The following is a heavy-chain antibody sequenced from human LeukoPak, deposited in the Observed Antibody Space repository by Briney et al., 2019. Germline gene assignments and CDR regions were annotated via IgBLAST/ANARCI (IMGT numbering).Heavy chain of an antibody. CDR2: ISSDGNNK. CDR1: GFTFNSYT. V-gene: IGHV3-30-3*01. J-gene: IGHJ4*02. CDR3: ATLVRGVIPDY. Sequence: GGSLRLSCVASGFTFNSYTMHWVRQAPGKGLEWVAFISSDGNNKFYADSVKGRFTISRDNSKNTLYVQMNSLSTGDTAIYYCATLVRGVIPDYWGQGTLVTVSS. D-gene: IGHD3-10*01.